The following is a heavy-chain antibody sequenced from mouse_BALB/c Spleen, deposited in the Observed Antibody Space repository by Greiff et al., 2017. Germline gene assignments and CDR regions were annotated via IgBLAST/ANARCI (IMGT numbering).Heavy chain of an antibody. CDR2: ISSGGSYT. CDR1: GFTFSSYG. Sequence: EVMLVESGGDLVKPGGSLKLSCAASGFTFSSYGMSWVRQTPDKRLEWVATISSGGSYTYYPDSVKGRFTISRDNAKNTLYLQMSSLKSEDTAMYYCARHGYDGYPYYYAMDYWGQGTSVTVSS. D-gene: IGHD2-3*01. J-gene: IGHJ4*01. V-gene: IGHV5-6*02. CDR3: ARHGYDGYPYYYAMDY.